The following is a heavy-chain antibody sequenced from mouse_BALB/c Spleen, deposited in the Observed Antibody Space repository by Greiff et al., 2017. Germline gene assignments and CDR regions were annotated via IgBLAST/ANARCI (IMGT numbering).Heavy chain of an antibody. J-gene: IGHJ4*01. CDR1: GFTFSIYA. Sequence: EVMLVESGGGLVKPGGSLKLSCAASGFTFSIYAMSWVRQSPENWLEWVAEISSGGSYTYYPDTLTGRFTISRDNDKNTLYLEMSSLRSEDTAMYYCARDPSYAMDYWGQGTSVNVSS. CDR2: ISSGGSYT. V-gene: IGHV5-9-4*01. CDR3: ARDPSYAMDY.